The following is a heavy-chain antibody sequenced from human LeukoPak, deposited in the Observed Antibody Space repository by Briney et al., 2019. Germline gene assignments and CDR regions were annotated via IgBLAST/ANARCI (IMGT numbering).Heavy chain of an antibody. CDR2: IIPIFGTA. CDR3: ARSVYYDSSGWMRPHPYYYMDV. D-gene: IGHD3-22*01. V-gene: IGHV1-69*06. J-gene: IGHJ6*03. Sequence: SVKVSCKASGGTFSSYAISWVRQAPGQGLEWMGGIIPIFGTANYAQKFQGRVTITADKSTSTAYMELRSLRSDDTAVYYCARSVYYDSSGWMRPHPYYYMDVWGKGTTVTISS. CDR1: GGTFSSYA.